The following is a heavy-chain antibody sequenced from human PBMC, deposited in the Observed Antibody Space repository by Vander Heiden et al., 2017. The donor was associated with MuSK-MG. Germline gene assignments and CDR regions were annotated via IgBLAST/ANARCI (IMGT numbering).Heavy chain of an antibody. J-gene: IGHJ4*02. CDR3: AIIRGGGSYYLDY. CDR1: GYSFTSYW. CDR2: IDPTDSYT. V-gene: IGHV5-10-1*03. D-gene: IGHD2-15*01. Sequence: EVQLVQSGAEVKKPGQSLRISCKGSGYSFTSYWISWVRQMPGKGLEWMGRIDPTDSYTNYSPSFQGHVTISADKSISTAYLQWSSLKASDTAMYYCAIIRGGGSYYLDYWGQGTLVTVSS.